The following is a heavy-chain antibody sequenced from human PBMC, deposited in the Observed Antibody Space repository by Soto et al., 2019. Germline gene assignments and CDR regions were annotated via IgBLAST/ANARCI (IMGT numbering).Heavy chain of an antibody. J-gene: IGHJ4*02. Sequence: QVQLQESGPGLVKPSETLSLTCTVSGGSITGYYWTWIRQPPGKGLEWIGYIFYSASTNYNPSLRSRVTMSVDTSKNQFSLKLNSVTTADTAIYYCARVGSSGWSPDFWGQGTLVTVSS. CDR1: GGSITGYY. D-gene: IGHD6-19*01. CDR2: IFYSAST. CDR3: ARVGSSGWSPDF. V-gene: IGHV4-59*01.